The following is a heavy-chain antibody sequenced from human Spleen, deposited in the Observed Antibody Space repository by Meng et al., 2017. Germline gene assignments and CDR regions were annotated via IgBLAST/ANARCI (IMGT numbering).Heavy chain of an antibody. J-gene: IGHJ5*02. V-gene: IGHV4-34*01. CDR1: GGAFRGYH. CDR3: ARGLFHLRVLWWFDP. D-gene: IGHD4-17*01. Sequence: HVQLHHGGSELVTPPATLPLTVAVYGGAFRGYHWSWIRQSPGKGLEWIGEIDHSGSTSSNPSLESRLTISIDTSMTQFSLRLSSVTAADTGVYYCARGLFHLRVLWWFDPWGQGTLVTVSS. CDR2: IDHSGST.